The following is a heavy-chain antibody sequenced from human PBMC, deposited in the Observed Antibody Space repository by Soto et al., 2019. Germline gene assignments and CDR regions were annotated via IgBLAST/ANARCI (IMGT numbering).Heavy chain of an antibody. J-gene: IGHJ6*03. CDR3: ARFYGSGSYYVGPGYYYMDV. D-gene: IGHD3-10*01. V-gene: IGHV4-39*01. Sequence: PSETLSLTCTVSGGSISSSSYYWGWIRQPPGKGLEWIGSIYYSGSTYYDPSLKSRVTISVDTSKNQFSLKLSSVTAADTAVYYCARFYGSGSYYVGPGYYYMDVWGKGTTVTVSS. CDR1: GGSISSSSYY. CDR2: IYYSGST.